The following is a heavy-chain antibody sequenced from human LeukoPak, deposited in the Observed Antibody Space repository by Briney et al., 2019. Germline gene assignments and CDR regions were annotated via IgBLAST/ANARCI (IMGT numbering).Heavy chain of an antibody. V-gene: IGHV4-39*01. CDR2: INYSGTT. Sequence: SETLSLTCTASGGSISSSGYYWGWIRQPPGKGLEWIASINYSGTTYYNPSLKSRVTISEDRSKNQFSLKLSSVTAADTAVYYCAQDDSSGLQNWGQGTLVTVSS. J-gene: IGHJ4*02. CDR1: GGSISSSGYY. CDR3: AQDDSSGLQN. D-gene: IGHD3-22*01.